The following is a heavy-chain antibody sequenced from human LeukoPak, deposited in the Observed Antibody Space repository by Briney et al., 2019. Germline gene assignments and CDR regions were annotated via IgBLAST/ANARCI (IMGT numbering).Heavy chain of an antibody. D-gene: IGHD3-10*01. J-gene: IGHJ3*02. CDR1: GYIFTSYG. V-gene: IGHV1-18*01. Sequence: ASVKVSCKASGYIFTSYGISWVRQAPGQGLEWMGWISAYNGNTNYAQRLQGRVTMTTDTSTRTAYMGLRSLRPDDTAVYYCARVLTGDASNIWGQGTMVTVSS. CDR3: ARVLTGDASNI. CDR2: ISAYNGNT.